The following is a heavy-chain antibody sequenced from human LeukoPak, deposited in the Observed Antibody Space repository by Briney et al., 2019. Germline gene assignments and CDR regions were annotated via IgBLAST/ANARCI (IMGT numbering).Heavy chain of an antibody. CDR3: ARVVVPAAISSYYYYMDV. Sequence: AASVKASCKASGGTFSSYAISWVRQAPGRGLEWMGGIIPIFGTANYAQKFQGRVTITTDESTSTAYMELSSLRSEDTAVYYCARVVVPAAISSYYYYMDVWGKGTTVTVSS. CDR2: IIPIFGTA. V-gene: IGHV1-69*05. J-gene: IGHJ6*03. CDR1: GGTFSSYA. D-gene: IGHD2-2*02.